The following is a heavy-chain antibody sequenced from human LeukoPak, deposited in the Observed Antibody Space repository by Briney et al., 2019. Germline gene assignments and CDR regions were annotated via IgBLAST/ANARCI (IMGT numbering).Heavy chain of an antibody. Sequence: ASVKVSCKASGGTFSSYAISWVRQAPGQGLEWMGGIIPIFGTANYAQKFQGRVTITTDESTSTAYMELSSLRSEDTAVYYCARTSSSSGLGYYFDYWGQGTLVTVSS. CDR2: IIPIFGTA. CDR3: ARTSSSSGLGYYFDY. CDR1: GGTFSSYA. J-gene: IGHJ4*02. D-gene: IGHD6-6*01. V-gene: IGHV1-69*05.